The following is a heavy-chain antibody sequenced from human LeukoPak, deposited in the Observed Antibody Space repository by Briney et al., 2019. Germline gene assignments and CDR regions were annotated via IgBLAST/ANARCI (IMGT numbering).Heavy chain of an antibody. CDR1: GFTLSSYS. V-gene: IGHV3-21*01. Sequence: PGGSLRLSCAASGFTLSSYSMNWVRQAPGKGLEWVSSISSSSSYIYYADSVKGRFTISRDNAKNSLYLQMNSLRAEDTAVYYCARDDYYYDSSGYPAGEDYWGQGTLVTVSS. J-gene: IGHJ4*02. D-gene: IGHD3-22*01. CDR3: ARDDYYYDSSGYPAGEDY. CDR2: ISSSSSYI.